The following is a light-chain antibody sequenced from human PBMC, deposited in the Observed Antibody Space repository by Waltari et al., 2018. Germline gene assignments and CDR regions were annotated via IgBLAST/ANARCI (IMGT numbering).Light chain of an antibody. Sequence: DIQMTQSPSTLSASVGDRVTITCRASQSINIWLAWYQQKPGKAPKLLIDKASNLASGVPSRLSGSGSGTEFTLTINSLQPDDFATYYCQQYYTFSVTFGQGTRLEIK. CDR1: QSINIW. J-gene: IGKJ5*01. V-gene: IGKV1-5*03. CDR3: QQYYTFSVT. CDR2: KAS.